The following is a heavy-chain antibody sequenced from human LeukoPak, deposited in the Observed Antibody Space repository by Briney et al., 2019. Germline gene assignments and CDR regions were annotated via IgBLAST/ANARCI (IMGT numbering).Heavy chain of an antibody. D-gene: IGHD1-26*01. V-gene: IGHV4-34*01. CDR1: GGSFSGYY. Sequence: SETLSLTXAVYGGSFSGYYWSWIRQPPGKGLEWIGEINHSGSTNYNPSLKSRVTISVDTSKNQFSLKLSSVTAADTAVYYCARLTGSFMVFDYWGQGTLVTVSS. CDR2: INHSGST. CDR3: ARLTGSFMVFDY. J-gene: IGHJ4*02.